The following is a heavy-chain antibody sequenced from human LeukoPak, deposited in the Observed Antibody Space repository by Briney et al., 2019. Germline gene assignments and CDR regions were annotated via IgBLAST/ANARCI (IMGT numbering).Heavy chain of an antibody. J-gene: IGHJ5*02. CDR3: AKENWFDP. Sequence: GGSLRLSCAASGFTFRSYGMHWVRQAPGKGLEWVAFIGFDGRNKLYTDSVKGRFTISRDNSKNTLYLQMNSLRPEDAAVYYCAKENWFDPWGQGTLVTVSS. CDR2: IGFDGRNK. V-gene: IGHV3-30*02. CDR1: GFTFRSYG.